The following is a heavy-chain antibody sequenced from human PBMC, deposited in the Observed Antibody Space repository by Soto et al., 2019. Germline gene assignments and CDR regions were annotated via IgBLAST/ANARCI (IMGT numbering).Heavy chain of an antibody. V-gene: IGHV3-48*02. CDR2: IRRSSETM. CDR1: GFTFRSYS. Sequence: EVQLVESGGALVQPGGSLRLSCAASGFTFRSYSMNWVRQSPGKGLEWVSYIRRSSETMRYADSVKGRFTISRDDAKNSLYLQMNSLRDEDTAVYYCATDRLSGWDLHYWGQGILVTVSS. J-gene: IGHJ1*01. D-gene: IGHD1-26*01. CDR3: ATDRLSGWDLHY.